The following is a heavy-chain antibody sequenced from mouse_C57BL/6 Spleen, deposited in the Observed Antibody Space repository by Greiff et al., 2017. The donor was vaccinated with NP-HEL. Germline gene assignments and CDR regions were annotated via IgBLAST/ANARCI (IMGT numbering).Heavy chain of an antibody. D-gene: IGHD1-1*01. CDR1: GYTFTSYW. V-gene: IGHV1-69*01. CDR2: IDPSDSYT. J-gene: IGHJ1*03. CDR3: ARDYGDWYFDV. Sequence: QVQLQQPGAELVMPGASVKLSCKASGYTFTSYWMHWVKQRPGQGLEWIGEIDPSDSYTNYNQKFKGKSTLTVDKSSSTAYMQLSSLTSEDSAVYYCARDYGDWYFDVWGTGTTVTVSS.